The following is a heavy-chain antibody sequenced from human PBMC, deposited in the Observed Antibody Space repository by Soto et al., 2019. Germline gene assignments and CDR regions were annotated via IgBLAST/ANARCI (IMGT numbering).Heavy chain of an antibody. CDR3: ARGPTIFGVGVDAFDI. CDR2: ISGSGDFT. CDR1: GFTLSSYA. V-gene: IGHV3-23*01. D-gene: IGHD3-3*01. Sequence: EVQMLESGGGLVQPGGSLRLSCADSGFTLSSYALSWVRQAPGKGLEWVSGISGSGDFTFDADSVRGRFTISRDNSMNTLYLQMNSLRVEDTAVYYCARGPTIFGVGVDAFDIWGQGTMATVSS. J-gene: IGHJ3*02.